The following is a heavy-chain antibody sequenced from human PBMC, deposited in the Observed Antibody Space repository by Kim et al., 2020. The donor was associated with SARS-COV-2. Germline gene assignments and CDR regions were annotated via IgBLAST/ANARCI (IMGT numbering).Heavy chain of an antibody. D-gene: IGHD3-10*01. CDR2: ISGSGGST. J-gene: IGHJ4*02. CDR1: GFTFSSYA. V-gene: IGHV3-23*01. CDR3: AKGVVRGVNPYYFDY. Sequence: GGSLRLSCAASGFTFSSYAMNWVRQAPGKGLEWVSGISGSGGSTYYADSVKGRFIISRDNSKNTLYLQMNSLTAEDTAGYYCAKGVVRGVNPYYFDYWGQRALVTVSS.